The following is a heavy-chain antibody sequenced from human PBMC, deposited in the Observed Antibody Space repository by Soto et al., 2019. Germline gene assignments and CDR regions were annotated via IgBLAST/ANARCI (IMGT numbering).Heavy chain of an antibody. CDR2: ISPGSANT. J-gene: IGHJ6*02. Sequence: ASVKVSCKASKYTFNNYALHWVRRAPGQGLEWMGWISPGSANTKYSQKFQTRVTITWDTSASTAYMELSSLRSDDTALYYCARDTITPGGHFSQFGMDVWGQGTTVTVSS. CDR1: KYTFNNYA. CDR3: ARDTITPGGHFSQFGMDV. D-gene: IGHD3-9*01. V-gene: IGHV1-3*01.